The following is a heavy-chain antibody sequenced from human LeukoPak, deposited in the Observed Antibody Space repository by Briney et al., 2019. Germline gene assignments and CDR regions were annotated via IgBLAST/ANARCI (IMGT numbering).Heavy chain of an antibody. J-gene: IGHJ6*03. V-gene: IGHV4-39*07. CDR2: IIHSGST. Sequence: SETLSLTSSVSGGSISSGGYYWSWIRQPPGKGLEWIGEIIHSGSTNYNPSLKSRVTISVDTSKNQFSLKLSSVTAADTAVYYCARSYYYYQYMDVWGKVTTVTVSS. CDR3: ARSYYYYQYMDV. CDR1: GGSISSGGYY.